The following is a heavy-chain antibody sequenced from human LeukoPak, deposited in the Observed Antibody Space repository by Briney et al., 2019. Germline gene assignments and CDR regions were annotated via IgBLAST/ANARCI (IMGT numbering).Heavy chain of an antibody. J-gene: IGHJ4*02. CDR3: ALLWFGESPY. Sequence: PGGSLRLSCAASGFTFSVYWMHWVRQAPGKGLVWVSRINSDGSDPTYADSVKGRFTIFRDNAKKTLYLQMNSLRAEDTGVYYCALLWFGESPYWGRGTLVTVSS. CDR1: GFTFSVYW. D-gene: IGHD3-10*01. CDR2: INSDGSDP. V-gene: IGHV3-74*01.